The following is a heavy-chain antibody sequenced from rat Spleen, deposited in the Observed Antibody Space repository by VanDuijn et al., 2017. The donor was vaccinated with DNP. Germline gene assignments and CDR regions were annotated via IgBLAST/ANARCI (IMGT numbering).Heavy chain of an antibody. V-gene: IGHV2-70*01. D-gene: IGHD1-1*01. CDR3: ARWRSGDFDY. J-gene: IGHJ2*01. Sequence: QVQLKESGPGLVQPSETLSLTCTVSGFSLTTYSVSWVRQPSGKGPEWMGKMWYDGDTAYNSALKSRLSISRDTSKSQVFLKMNSLQTDDTAMYVCARWRSGDFDYWGQGVLVTVSS. CDR2: MWYDGDT. CDR1: GFSLTTYS.